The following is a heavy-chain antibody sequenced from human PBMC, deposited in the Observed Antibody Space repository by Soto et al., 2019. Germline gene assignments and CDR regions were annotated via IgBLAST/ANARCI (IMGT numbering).Heavy chain of an antibody. J-gene: IGHJ5*02. D-gene: IGHD6-6*01. CDR1: GFSFTGYY. V-gene: IGHV1-2*02. Sequence: ASVKVSCKASGFSFTGYYIHWLRQAPGQGLEWMGWINAHSGGTEYAQKFQGRVTLTRDTSIATAYLTLTSLTSDDTALYYCAKDLTRQLAYWLDPWGRGTLVTVSS. CDR2: INAHSGGT. CDR3: AKDLTRQLAYWLDP.